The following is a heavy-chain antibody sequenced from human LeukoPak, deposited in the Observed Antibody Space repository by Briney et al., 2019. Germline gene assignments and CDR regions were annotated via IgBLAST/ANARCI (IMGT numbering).Heavy chain of an antibody. V-gene: IGHV1-2*02. D-gene: IGHD3-3*01. CDR1: GYTFTGYY. CDR2: INPNSGGT. CDR3: AREEGAGDYDFWSGHAFDI. J-gene: IGHJ3*02. Sequence: ASVKVSCKASGYTFTGYYMHWVRQAPGQGLEWMGWINPNSGGTNYAQKFQGRVTMTRDTSISTAYMELSRLRSDDTAVYYCAREEGAGDYDFWSGHAFDIWGQGTMVTVSS.